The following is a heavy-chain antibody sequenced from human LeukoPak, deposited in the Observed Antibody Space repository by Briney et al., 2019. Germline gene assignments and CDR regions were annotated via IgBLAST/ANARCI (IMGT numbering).Heavy chain of an antibody. CDR2: ISSSSNTI. Sequence: GGPLRLSCAASGFTFSNYNMNWVRQAPGMGLEWVSYISSSSNTIYYADSVKGRFTISRDNAKNSLYLQMNSLRDEDTAVYYCARRYSSSWTFDYWGQGTLVTVSS. CDR3: ARRYSSSWTFDY. CDR1: GFTFSNYN. J-gene: IGHJ4*02. D-gene: IGHD6-13*01. V-gene: IGHV3-48*02.